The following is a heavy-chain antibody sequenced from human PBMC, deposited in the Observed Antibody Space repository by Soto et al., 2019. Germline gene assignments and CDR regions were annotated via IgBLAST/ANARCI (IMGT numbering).Heavy chain of an antibody. CDR1: GGTFSSYA. Sequence: QVQLVQSGAEVKKPGSSVKVSCKASGGTFSSYAISWVRQAPGQGLEWMGGIIPIFGTANYAQKFQGRVTITAEESTSTDYRELSSLRSEDTAVYYCARHVPAAGYYYGMDVWGQGTTVTVSS. CDR2: IIPIFGTA. D-gene: IGHD2-2*01. V-gene: IGHV1-69*12. CDR3: ARHVPAAGYYYGMDV. J-gene: IGHJ6*02.